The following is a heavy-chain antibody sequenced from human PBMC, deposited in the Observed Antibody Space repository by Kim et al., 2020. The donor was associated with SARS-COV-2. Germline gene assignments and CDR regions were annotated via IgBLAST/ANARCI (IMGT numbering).Heavy chain of an antibody. CDR2: IIPIFGTV. CDR3: ARAYWSKPSIYNSPDDYYDSSGDSIGRSYYYYAMDV. CDR1: GGTFSSYA. Sequence: SVKVSCKASGGTFSSYAISWVRQAPGQGLEWMGGIIPIFGTVNNAQKFQGRVTITADESTSTAYMELSSLRSEDTAVYYCARAYWSKPSIYNSPDDYYDSSGDSIGRSYYYYAMDVWGQGTTVTVSS. J-gene: IGHJ6*02. D-gene: IGHD3-22*01. V-gene: IGHV1-69*13.